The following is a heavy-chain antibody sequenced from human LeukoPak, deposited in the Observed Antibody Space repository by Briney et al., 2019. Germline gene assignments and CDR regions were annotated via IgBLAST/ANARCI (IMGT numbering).Heavy chain of an antibody. D-gene: IGHD2-2*01. CDR1: GGSISSYY. V-gene: IGHV4-59*01. CDR2: IYYSGST. J-gene: IGHJ6*03. Sequence: PSETLSLTCTVSGGSISSYYWSWIRQPPGKGLEWIGYIYYSGSTNYNPSLKSRVTISVDTSKHQFSPKLSSVTAADTAVYYCARGGADIVVVPAAMGGSYFRSYYMDVWGKGTTVTISS. CDR3: ARGGADIVVVPAAMGGSYFRSYYMDV.